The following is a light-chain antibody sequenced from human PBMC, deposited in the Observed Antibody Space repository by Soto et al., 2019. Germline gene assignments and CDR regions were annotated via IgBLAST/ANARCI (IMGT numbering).Light chain of an antibody. V-gene: IGKV1-5*03. Sequence: IQMTQSPSTLSASVGDRVTITCRASQSSSVWLAWYQQKPGKAPQLLISQASNLESGFPSRFSGTGSGTEFTLAISSLQPDDFATYYCQQYSSYSPYTFGQGTKLEI. CDR3: QQYSSYSPYT. CDR1: QSSSVW. J-gene: IGKJ2*01. CDR2: QAS.